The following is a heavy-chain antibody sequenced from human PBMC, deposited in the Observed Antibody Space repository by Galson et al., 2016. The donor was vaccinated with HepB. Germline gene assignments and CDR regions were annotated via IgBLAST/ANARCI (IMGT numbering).Heavy chain of an antibody. D-gene: IGHD6-19*01. J-gene: IGHJ4*02. CDR3: ATVKEDGSVWADYFDY. Sequence: SETLSLTCTVSGGAVTSDSSSWSWIRQPPGKGLEWIVCIDYRGSTNYNPPLKSRVTILVDTSKNQFSLKLSSVTAADTAVYYCATVKEDGSVWADYFDYWGRGTLVTVSS. V-gene: IGHV4-61*01. CDR2: IDYRGST. CDR1: GGAVTSDSSS.